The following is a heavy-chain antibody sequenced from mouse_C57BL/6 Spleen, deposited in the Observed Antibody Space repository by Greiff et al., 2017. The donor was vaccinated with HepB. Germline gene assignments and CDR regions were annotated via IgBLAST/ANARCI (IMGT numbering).Heavy chain of an antibody. CDR2: LWRGGST. V-gene: IGHV2-2*01. D-gene: IGHD1-1*01. J-gene: IGHJ3*01. Sequence: QVQLQQSGPGLVQPSQSLSITCTVSGFSLTSYGVHWVRQSPGKGLEWLGVLWRGGSTDYNAAFIYRLSISKDNSKSQVFFKMNSRQADDTAIYYCARNWKYYGSSYDFAYWGQGTLVTVSA. CDR1: GFSLTSYG. CDR3: ARNWKYYGSSYDFAY.